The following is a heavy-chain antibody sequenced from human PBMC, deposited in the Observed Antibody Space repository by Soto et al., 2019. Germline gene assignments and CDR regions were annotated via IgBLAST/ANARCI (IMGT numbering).Heavy chain of an antibody. Sequence: QVQLQQWGAGLLKPSETLSLTCAVYGGSFSGYQWSWIRQTPGKGLEWIGGIHDGGDINYNPSLKRRVTILVDSPKKQISLRLSSVTAADTAVYYCARGLMLWFGELSRRGGYYYYMDVWGKGTPVTVSS. D-gene: IGHD3-10*01. CDR2: IHDGGDI. CDR3: ARGLMLWFGELSRRGGYYYYMDV. J-gene: IGHJ6*03. V-gene: IGHV4-34*01. CDR1: GGSFSGYQ.